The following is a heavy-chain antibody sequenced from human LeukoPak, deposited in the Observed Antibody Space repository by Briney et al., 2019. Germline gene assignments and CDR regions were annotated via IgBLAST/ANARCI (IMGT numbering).Heavy chain of an antibody. D-gene: IGHD3-22*01. CDR2: FDPEDGET. CDR3: AVGRDIYYDSSGYYPFDY. Sequence: ASAKVSCKVSGYTLTELSMHWVRQAPGKGLEWMGGFDPEDGETIYAQKFQGRVTMTEDTSTDTAYMELSSLRSEDTAVYYCAVGRDIYYDSSGYYPFDYWGQGTLVTVSS. CDR1: GYTLTELS. J-gene: IGHJ4*02. V-gene: IGHV1-24*01.